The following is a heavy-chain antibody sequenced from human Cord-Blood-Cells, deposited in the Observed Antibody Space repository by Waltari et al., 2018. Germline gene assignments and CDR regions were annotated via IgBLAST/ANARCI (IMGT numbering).Heavy chain of an antibody. D-gene: IGHD2-15*01. CDR1: GFTFSSLC. CDR2: IRYDGSNK. CDR3: AKDRVCSGGSCYWYFDL. V-gene: IGHV3-30*02. J-gene: IGHJ2*01. Sequence: QVQLVESGGGVVQPGGSLRLSCAASGFTFSSLCLHWVRQAPGKGLEWVAFIRYDGSNKYYADSVKGRFTISRDNSKNTLYLQMNSLRAEDTAVYYCAKDRVCSGGSCYWYFDLWGRGTLVTVSS.